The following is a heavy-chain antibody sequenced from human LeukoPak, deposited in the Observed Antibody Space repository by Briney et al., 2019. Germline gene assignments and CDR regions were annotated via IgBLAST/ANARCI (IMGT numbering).Heavy chain of an antibody. V-gene: IGHV3-7*01. Sequence: PGGSLRLSCAASEFTFSNCWMSWVRQAPGKGLERVAHTNQDGSKNYYVDSVRGRFTISRDNAKNSLYLQMNSLRAEDTAVYYCATTVAGYPDDYFDYWGQGTLVTVSS. D-gene: IGHD6-19*01. J-gene: IGHJ4*02. CDR1: EFTFSNCW. CDR2: TNQDGSKN. CDR3: ATTVAGYPDDYFDY.